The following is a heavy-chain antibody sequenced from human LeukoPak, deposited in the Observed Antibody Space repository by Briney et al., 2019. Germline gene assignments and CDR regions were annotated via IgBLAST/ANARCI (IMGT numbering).Heavy chain of an antibody. Sequence: PGGSLRLSRAASGFTFSSYGMHWVRQAPGKGLEWVAVIWYDGSNKYYADSVKGRFTISRDNSKNTLYLQMNSLRAEDTAVYYCARERSGSYYHYFDYWGQGTLVTVSS. CDR1: GFTFSSYG. D-gene: IGHD1-26*01. V-gene: IGHV3-33*01. CDR2: IWYDGSNK. CDR3: ARERSGSYYHYFDY. J-gene: IGHJ4*02.